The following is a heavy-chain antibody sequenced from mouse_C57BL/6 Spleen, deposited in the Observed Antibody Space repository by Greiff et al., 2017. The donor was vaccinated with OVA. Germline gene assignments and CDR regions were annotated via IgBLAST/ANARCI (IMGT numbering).Heavy chain of an antibody. D-gene: IGHD1-1*01. Sequence: EVQGVESGPELVKPGASVKISCKASGYSFTDYNMNWVKQSNGKSLEWIGVINPNYGTTSYNQKFKGKATLTVDQSSSTAYMQLNSLTSEDSAVYYCARGYYYYGSSPYYAMDYWGQGTSVTVSS. V-gene: IGHV1-39*01. J-gene: IGHJ4*01. CDR2: INPNYGTT. CDR3: ARGYYYYGSSPYYAMDY. CDR1: GYSFTDYN.